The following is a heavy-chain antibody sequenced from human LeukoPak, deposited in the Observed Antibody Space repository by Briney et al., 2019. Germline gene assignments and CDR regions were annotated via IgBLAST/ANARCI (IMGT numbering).Heavy chain of an antibody. CDR3: ARGASPKDAVFFDY. CDR2: VHSSGDI. CDR1: GVSITSGSYY. V-gene: IGHV4-61*02. Sequence: SETLSLTCSVSGVSITSGSYYWGWIRQSPGKGLEWIGRVHSSGDIYHNAAFRSRAAVSVDASKNQFSLQLNSVTAADTAVYYCARGASPKDAVFFDYWGQGALITVSS. J-gene: IGHJ4*02. D-gene: IGHD3-16*01.